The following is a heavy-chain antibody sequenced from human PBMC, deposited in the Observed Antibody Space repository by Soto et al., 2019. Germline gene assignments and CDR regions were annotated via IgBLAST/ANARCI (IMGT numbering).Heavy chain of an antibody. CDR1: GYSFTSYW. CDR2: IYPGDSDT. J-gene: IGHJ5*02. Sequence: GESLKISCKGSGYSFTSYWIGWVRQMPGKGLEWMGIIYPGDSDTRYSPSFQGQVTISADKSISTAYLQWSSLKASDTAMYYCARHPGLRSLMRKASFDPWGQGTLVTVSS. D-gene: IGHD4-17*01. CDR3: ARHPGLRSLMRKASFDP. V-gene: IGHV5-51*01.